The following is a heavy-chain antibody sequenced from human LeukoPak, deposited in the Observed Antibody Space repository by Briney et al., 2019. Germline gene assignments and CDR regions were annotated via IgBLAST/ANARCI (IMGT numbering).Heavy chain of an antibody. V-gene: IGHV5-51*03. CDR3: ARRLTYDSRAYYCLDY. Sequence: GESLKISCKGSRYSFTSYWIGWVRQKPGKGLEWMGIIFPGDSDTRYSPSFQGQVTISADKSISTAYLQWSSLKASDTAMYYCARRLTYDSRAYYCLDYWGKGTLVTVSS. J-gene: IGHJ4*02. D-gene: IGHD3-22*01. CDR1: RYSFTSYW. CDR2: IFPGDSDT.